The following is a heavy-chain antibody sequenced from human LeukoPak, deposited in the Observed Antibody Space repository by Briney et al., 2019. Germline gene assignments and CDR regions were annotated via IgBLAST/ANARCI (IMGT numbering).Heavy chain of an antibody. Sequence: PSETLSLTCTVSGGSISSSSYYWGWIRQPPGKGLEWIGSIYYSGSTYYNPSPKSRVTISVDTSKNQFSLKLSSVTAADTAVYYCAKDTGVLSIIYWYFAVWGRGTLVTVSS. V-gene: IGHV4-39*07. CDR2: IYYSGST. CDR3: AKDTGVLSIIYWYFAV. J-gene: IGHJ2*01. CDR1: GGSISSSSYY. D-gene: IGHD3-10*01.